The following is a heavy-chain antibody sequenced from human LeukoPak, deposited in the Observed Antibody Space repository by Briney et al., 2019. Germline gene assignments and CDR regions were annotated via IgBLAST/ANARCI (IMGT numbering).Heavy chain of an antibody. V-gene: IGHV4-39*01. CDR3: ARHSRPLFDY. Sequence: SSETLSLTCTVSGGSISSSSYYWGWIRQPPGKGLVWIGSIYYSGSTYYNPSLKSRVTISVDTSKNQFSLKLSSVTAADTAVYYCARHSRPLFDYWGQGTLVTVSS. J-gene: IGHJ4*02. CDR2: IYYSGST. CDR1: GGSISSSSYY. D-gene: IGHD6-13*01.